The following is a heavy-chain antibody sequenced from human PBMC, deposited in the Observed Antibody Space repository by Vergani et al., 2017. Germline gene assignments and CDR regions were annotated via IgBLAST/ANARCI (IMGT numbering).Heavy chain of an antibody. CDR2: IYSTGRN. D-gene: IGHD3-9*01. CDR1: GFSIDNGYY. CDR3: ARRSDIVYDIFSGTQYFFDF. V-gene: IGHV4-38-2*01. Sequence: QVQLQESGPGLVKPSETLSLTCAVSGFSIDNGYYWDWSRQPPGKGLEWIGSIYSTGRNHFNPPLKRRVTISVDTSNNHFSLRLNSLTAADTAVYYCARRSDIVYDIFSGTQYFFDFGGKGTLVTVSS. J-gene: IGHJ4*02.